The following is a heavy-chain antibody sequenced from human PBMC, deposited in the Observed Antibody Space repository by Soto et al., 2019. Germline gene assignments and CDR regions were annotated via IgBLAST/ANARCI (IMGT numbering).Heavy chain of an antibody. CDR1: GDSVSSNSAA. Sequence: SQTLSLTCAISGDSVSSNSAAWNWVRQSPSRGLEWLGRTYYRSKWYDDYAVSVKSRITISPDTSKNQFSLHLKSVTPEDTAVYYCARGAGRGYCSGNTCYSHYNYYGMDVWGQGTTVTVS. J-gene: IGHJ6*02. V-gene: IGHV6-1*01. CDR3: ARGAGRGYCSGNTCYSHYNYYGMDV. D-gene: IGHD2-15*01. CDR2: TYYRSKWYD.